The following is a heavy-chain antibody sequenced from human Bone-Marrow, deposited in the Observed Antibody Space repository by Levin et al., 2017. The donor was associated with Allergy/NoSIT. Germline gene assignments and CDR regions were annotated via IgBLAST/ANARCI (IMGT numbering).Heavy chain of an antibody. Sequence: GGSLRLSCAASGFTFADYAMHWVRQAPGKGLEWVSGIGWNGGVIGYADSVRGRFTISRDDAKNSLYLQMNSLRTDDTALYYCAKDIADLAVAGTTIFDLWGRGTKVTVSS. CDR1: GFTFADYA. CDR2: IGWNGGVI. V-gene: IGHV3-9*01. D-gene: IGHD6-19*01. CDR3: AKDIADLAVAGTTIFDL. J-gene: IGHJ3*01.